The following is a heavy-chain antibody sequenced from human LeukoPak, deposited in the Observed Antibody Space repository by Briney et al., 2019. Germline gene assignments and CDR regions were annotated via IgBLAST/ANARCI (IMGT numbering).Heavy chain of an antibody. D-gene: IGHD5-18*01. CDR3: ARRRHTAMVRKGAFDI. V-gene: IGHV4-34*01. J-gene: IGHJ3*02. CDR1: GGSFSGYY. Sequence: SETLSLTCAVYGGSFSGYYWSWIRQPPGKGLEWIGEINHSGSTNYNPSLKSRVTISVDTSKNQFSLKLSSVTAADTAVYYCARRRHTAMVRKGAFDIWGQGTMVTVSS. CDR2: INHSGST.